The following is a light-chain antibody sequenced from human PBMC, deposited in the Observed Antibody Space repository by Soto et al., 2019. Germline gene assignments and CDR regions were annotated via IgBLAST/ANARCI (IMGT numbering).Light chain of an antibody. J-gene: IGKJ2*01. CDR1: QSVSSNY. CDR2: GAS. Sequence: EIVLTQSPDTLSLSPGERATLSCGASQSVSSNYLAWYQQKPGQAPRLLIYGASNRPGGIPDKFSGSGSGTDFTLTINRLEPEDFAVYYCQQYGGSPYTFAQGTKVEI. CDR3: QQYGGSPYT. V-gene: IGKV3-20*01.